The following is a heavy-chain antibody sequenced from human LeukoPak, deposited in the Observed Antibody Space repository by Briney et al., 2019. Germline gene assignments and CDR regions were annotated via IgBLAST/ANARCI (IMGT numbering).Heavy chain of an antibody. D-gene: IGHD2-21*02. J-gene: IGHJ4*02. V-gene: IGHV4-59*12. CDR3: ARDEVVTAINY. Sequence: SETLSLTCTVSGGSISSYYWSWIRQPPGKGLEWIGYIYYSGSTNYNPSLKGRVTISVDTSKNQFSLKLSSVTAADTAVYYCARDEVVTAINYWGQGTLVTVSS. CDR2: IYYSGST. CDR1: GGSISSYY.